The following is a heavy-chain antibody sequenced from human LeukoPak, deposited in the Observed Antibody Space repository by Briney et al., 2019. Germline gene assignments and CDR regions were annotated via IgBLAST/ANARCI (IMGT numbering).Heavy chain of an antibody. Sequence: PSETLSLTCTVSGGSISSGDYYWSWIRQPPGKGLEWIGYIYYSGSTYYNPSLKSRVTISVDTSKNQFSLKLSSVTAADTAVYYCARADCGGDCYPYYYYYYMDVWGKGTTVTVSS. CDR3: ARADCGGDCYPYYYYYYMDV. CDR1: GGSISSGDYY. CDR2: IYYSGST. D-gene: IGHD2-21*01. V-gene: IGHV4-30-4*08. J-gene: IGHJ6*03.